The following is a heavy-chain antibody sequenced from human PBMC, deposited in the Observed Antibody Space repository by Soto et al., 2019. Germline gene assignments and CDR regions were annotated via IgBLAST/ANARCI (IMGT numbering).Heavy chain of an antibody. CDR1: GYTFTGSY. V-gene: IGHV1-2*02. D-gene: IGHD6-6*01. CDR2: VNPNTGGT. J-gene: IGHJ4*02. CDR3: ARGGYSSSSPSDY. Sequence: ASVKVSCKASGYTFTGSYMHWVRQAPGQGLEWMGWVNPNTGGTNYAQKFQGRVTMTRDTSISTAYMELSRLSSDDTAVFYCARGGYSSSSPSDYWGQGTLVTVSS.